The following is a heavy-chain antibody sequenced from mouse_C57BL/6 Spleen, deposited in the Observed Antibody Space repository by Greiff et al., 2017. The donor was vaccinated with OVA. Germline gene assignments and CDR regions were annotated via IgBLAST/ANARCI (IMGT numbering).Heavy chain of an antibody. CDR2: IDPETGGT. J-gene: IGHJ2*01. CDR1: GSTFTDYE. D-gene: IGHD2-1*01. CDR3: TRLYGNYGY. Sequence: VQLQQSGAELVRPGASVTLSCKASGSTFTDYEMHWVKQTPVHGLEWIGAIDPETGGTAYNQKFKGKAILTADKSSSTAYMELRSLTAEDSAVYYCTRLYGNYGYWGQGTTLTVSS. V-gene: IGHV1-15*01.